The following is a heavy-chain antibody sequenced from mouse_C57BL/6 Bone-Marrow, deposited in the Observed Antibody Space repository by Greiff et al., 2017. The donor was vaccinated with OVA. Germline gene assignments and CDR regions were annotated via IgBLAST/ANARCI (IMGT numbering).Heavy chain of an antibody. D-gene: IGHD1-1*01. CDR2: IFTGSGGT. CDR1: GYTFTSHW. V-gene: IGHV1-56*01. J-gene: IGHJ4*01. Sequence: QVQLQQSGPELVRPGASVKISCKAPGYTFTSHWMQWVRQRPGQGLEWIGVIFTGSGGTYYTEKLKGKATLTVDTSSSTAYMQLSSLTSEDSAVYFCAIYGSSLYYAMDDWGQGTSVTVST. CDR3: AIYGSSLYYAMDD.